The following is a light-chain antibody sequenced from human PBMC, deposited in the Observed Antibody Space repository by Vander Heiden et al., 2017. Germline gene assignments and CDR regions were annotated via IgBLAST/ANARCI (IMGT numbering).Light chain of an antibody. CDR3: QQQDNLHPLT. CDR1: HDISNY. J-gene: IGKJ4*01. V-gene: IGKV1-33*01. CDR2: DAA. Sequence: DIQMTQSPSSLSASVRDSVTFTCQASHDISNYFNRYQQKPRKAAKHLIYDAANLETGVPSRFSGSGDGKDFTITISSRQPEDIAAYYCQQQDNLHPLTFGGGTKVEIK.